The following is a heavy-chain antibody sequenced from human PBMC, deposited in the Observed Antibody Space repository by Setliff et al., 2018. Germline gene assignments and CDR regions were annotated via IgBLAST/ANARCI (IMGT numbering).Heavy chain of an antibody. J-gene: IGHJ5*02. Sequence: SETLSLTCAVYSGSFSGYYWSWIRQPPGKGLEWIGEINHSGNTNYNPSLKSRVTISVDTSKNQFSLKLSSVTAADTAVYYCAREREYDFWSGRGWFDPWGQGTLVTVSS. CDR3: AREREYDFWSGRGWFDP. CDR1: SGSFSGYY. V-gene: IGHV4-34*01. CDR2: INHSGNT. D-gene: IGHD3-3*01.